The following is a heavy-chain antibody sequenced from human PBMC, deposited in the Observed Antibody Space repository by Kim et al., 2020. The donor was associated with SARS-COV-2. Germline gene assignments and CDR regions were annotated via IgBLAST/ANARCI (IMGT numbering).Heavy chain of an antibody. V-gene: IGHV1-24*01. D-gene: IGHD3-22*01. J-gene: IGHJ3*02. CDR3: ATGHDSSGYYYDAFDI. Sequence: KFQGRVTMTEDTSTDTAYMELSSLRSEDTAVYYCATGHDSSGYYYDAFDIWGQGTMVTVSS.